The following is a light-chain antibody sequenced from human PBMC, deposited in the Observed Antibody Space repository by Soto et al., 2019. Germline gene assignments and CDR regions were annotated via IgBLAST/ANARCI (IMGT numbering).Light chain of an antibody. J-gene: IGKJ1*01. V-gene: IGKV3-15*01. CDR3: QQYNNWPPDRT. CDR2: GAS. Sequence: EIVMTQSPATLSVSPGERATLSCRASQSVGSNLAWYQQKPGQAPRLLIYGASTMATGIPARFSGSGSGTEFTLTISSLQSEDFAIYFCQQYNNWPPDRTFVQGTKVEIK. CDR1: QSVGSN.